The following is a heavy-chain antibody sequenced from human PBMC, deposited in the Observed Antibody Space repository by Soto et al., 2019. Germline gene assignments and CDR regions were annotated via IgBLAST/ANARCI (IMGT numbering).Heavy chain of an antibody. D-gene: IGHD2-8*02. J-gene: IGHJ5*02. CDR3: AVGSRGVFGNMIEGFTWWAP. CDR1: GGTFSSYA. Sequence: SSVKVSCKASGGTFSSYAISWVRQAPGQGLEWMGGIIPNGGSTRFAQTFQGRITMTTDTSTSTVYMELRSLRSEDTAVYYCAVGSRGVFGNMIEGFTWWAPWRHGSRVTVSS. CDR2: IIPNGGST. V-gene: IGHV1-69*10.